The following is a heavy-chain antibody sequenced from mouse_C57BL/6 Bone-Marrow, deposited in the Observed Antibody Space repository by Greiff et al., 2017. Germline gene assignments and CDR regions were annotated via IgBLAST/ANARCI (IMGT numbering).Heavy chain of an antibody. CDR1: GYTFTSYW. CDR3: ASEGGTVVATDY. V-gene: IGHV1-64*01. Sequence: QVQLQQPGAELVKPGASVKLSCKASGYTFTSYWMHWVKQRPGQGLEWLGMIHPNSGSTNYNEKFKSKATLTVDKSSSTAYMQLSRLTSEDSSVYNCASEGGTVVATDYWGQGTTLTVCS. D-gene: IGHD1-1*01. CDR2: IHPNSGST. J-gene: IGHJ2*01.